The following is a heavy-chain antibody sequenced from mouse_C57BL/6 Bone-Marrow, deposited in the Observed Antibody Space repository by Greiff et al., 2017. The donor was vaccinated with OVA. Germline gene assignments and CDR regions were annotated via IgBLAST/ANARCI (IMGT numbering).Heavy chain of an antibody. V-gene: IGHV1-15*01. CDR1: GYTFTDYE. J-gene: IGHJ2*01. Sequence: VQLQQSGAELVRPGASVTLSCKASGYTFTDYEMHWVKQTPVHGLEWIGAIDPETGGTAYNQKFKGKAILTADKSSSTAYMELRSLTSEDSAVDYCTSNYYYGSSYFDCWGQGTTLTVSS. CDR3: TSNYYYGSSYFDC. D-gene: IGHD1-1*01. CDR2: IDPETGGT.